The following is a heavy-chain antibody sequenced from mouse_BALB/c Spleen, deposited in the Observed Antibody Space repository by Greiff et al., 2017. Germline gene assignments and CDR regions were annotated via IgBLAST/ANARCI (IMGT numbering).Heavy chain of an antibody. V-gene: IGHV3-2*02. CDR1: GYSITSDYA. J-gene: IGHJ2*01. CDR2: ISYSGST. Sequence: DVKLQESGPGLVKPSQSLSLTCTVTGYSITSDYAWNWIRQFPGNKLEWMGYISYSGSTSYNPSPKSRISITRDTSKNQFFLQLNSVTTEDTATYYCARSYYYGSSYVGNFDYWGQGTTLTVSS. D-gene: IGHD1-1*01. CDR3: ARSYYYGSSYVGNFDY.